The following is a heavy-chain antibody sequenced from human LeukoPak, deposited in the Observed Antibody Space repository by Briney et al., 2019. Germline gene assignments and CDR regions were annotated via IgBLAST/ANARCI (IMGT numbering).Heavy chain of an antibody. CDR1: GGSISNTGYY. V-gene: IGHV4-39*07. CDR3: ARGHLAQQPVRYFQH. D-gene: IGHD6-13*01. J-gene: IGHJ1*01. CDR2: VYYSGST. Sequence: SETLSLTCTVSGGSISNTGYYWGWIRQPPGKGLEWIGNVYYSGSTYYNPSLKSRVTISVDTSKNQFSLKLTSVAAADTAVYYCARGHLAQQPVRYFQHWGQGTLVTASS.